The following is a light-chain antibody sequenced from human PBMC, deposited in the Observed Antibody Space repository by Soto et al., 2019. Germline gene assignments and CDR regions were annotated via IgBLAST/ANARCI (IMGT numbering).Light chain of an antibody. CDR3: QQYSSIPLS. Sequence: DIVLTQSPDSLAVSLGERATINCKSSQSVLYSANNENYLAWYQQKPGQPPKLLIYWASTRDSGVPDRFSGSGSGTDFTLTISSLQAEDVAVYYCQQYSSIPLSFGGGTKVEIK. CDR2: WAS. J-gene: IGKJ4*01. V-gene: IGKV4-1*01. CDR1: QSVLYSANNENY.